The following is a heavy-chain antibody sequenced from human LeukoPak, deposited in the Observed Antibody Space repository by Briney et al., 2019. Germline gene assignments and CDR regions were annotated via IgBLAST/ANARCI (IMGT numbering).Heavy chain of an antibody. CDR2: ISSSSSYI. V-gene: IGHV3-21*01. D-gene: IGHD4-17*01. CDR3: ARDLRTGRAYYYYYGMDV. Sequence: GGPLRLSCAASGFTFSSYSMNWARQAPGKGLEWVSSISSSSSYIYYADSAKGRFTISRDNAKNSLYLQMNSLRAEDTAVYYCARDLRTGRAYYYYYGMDVWGQGTTVTVSS. J-gene: IGHJ6*02. CDR1: GFTFSSYS.